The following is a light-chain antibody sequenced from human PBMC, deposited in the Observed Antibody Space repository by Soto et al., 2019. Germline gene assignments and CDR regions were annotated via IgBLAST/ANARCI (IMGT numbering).Light chain of an antibody. Sequence: QSVLTQPPSASGTPGPRVTISCSGSSSNIGSNFVYWYQHLPGAAPKLLIYGTHQRPSGVPDRFSASKSGASASLAISGLRSEDEADYYCVSWDGTLNSLLFGGGTKLTVL. J-gene: IGLJ2*01. V-gene: IGLV1-47*01. CDR2: GTH. CDR1: SSNIGSNF. CDR3: VSWDGTLNSLL.